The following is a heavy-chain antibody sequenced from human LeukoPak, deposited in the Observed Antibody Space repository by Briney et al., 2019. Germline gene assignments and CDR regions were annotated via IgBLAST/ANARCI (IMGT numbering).Heavy chain of an antibody. D-gene: IGHD6-6*01. Sequence: PGGSLRLSCAASGFTFSSYSMNWVRQAPGKGLEWVSSISSSSSYIYYADSVEGRFTISRDNAKNSLYLQMNSLRAEDTAVYYCARGVAARHWFDPWGQGTLVTVSS. CDR3: ARGVAARHWFDP. CDR2: ISSSSSYI. CDR1: GFTFSSYS. V-gene: IGHV3-21*01. J-gene: IGHJ5*02.